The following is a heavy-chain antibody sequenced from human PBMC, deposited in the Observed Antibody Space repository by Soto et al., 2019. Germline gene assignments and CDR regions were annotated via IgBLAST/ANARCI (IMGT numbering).Heavy chain of an antibody. CDR2: MNPNSGNT. J-gene: IGHJ4*02. V-gene: IGHV1-8*01. Sequence: QVQLVQSGAEVKKPGASVKVSCKASGYSFTSYDINWVRQAAGKGLEWMGWMNPNSGNTGYAPKFQGRVTMTSNTSISKAYMELSSLRSEDTAVYYCAREKRYGYADYWGQGTLVTVSS. CDR3: AREKRYGYADY. D-gene: IGHD5-18*01. CDR1: GYSFTSYD.